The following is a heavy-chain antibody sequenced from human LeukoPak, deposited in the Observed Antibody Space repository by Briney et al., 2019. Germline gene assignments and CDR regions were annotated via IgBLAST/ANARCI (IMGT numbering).Heavy chain of an antibody. CDR3: ARGRGHDLLTGYYDNYFDY. CDR1: GGSFSGYY. V-gene: IGHV4-34*01. D-gene: IGHD3-9*01. J-gene: IGHJ4*02. CDR2: INHSGST. Sequence: SETLSLTCAVYGGSFSGYYWSWIRQPPGKGLEWIGEINHSGSTNYNPSLKSRVTISVDTSKNQFSLKLSSVTAADTAVYYCARGRGHDLLTGYYDNYFDYWGQGTLVTVSS.